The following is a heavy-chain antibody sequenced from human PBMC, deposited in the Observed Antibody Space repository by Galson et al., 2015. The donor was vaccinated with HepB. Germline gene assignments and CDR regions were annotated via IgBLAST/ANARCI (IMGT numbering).Heavy chain of an antibody. CDR1: GLTFSNSV. V-gene: IGHV3-23*01. D-gene: IGHD1-26*01. CDR2: ISGSGTGT. J-gene: IGHJ4*02. CDR3: AKGDYSGSHVNFDQ. Sequence: SLRLSCAASGLTFSNSVMSWVRQAPGKGLEWVSGISGSGTGTYYADSVKGRFTISRDNSKNTVYLQMNSLRAEDTAVYYCAKGDYSGSHVNFDQWGQGTLVTVSS.